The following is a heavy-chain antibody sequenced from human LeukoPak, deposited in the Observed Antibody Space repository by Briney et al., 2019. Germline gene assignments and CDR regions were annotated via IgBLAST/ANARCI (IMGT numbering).Heavy chain of an antibody. J-gene: IGHJ4*02. CDR3: AREGGPYRPLDY. CDR1: GGSISSTNW. CDR2: VHLSGRT. V-gene: IGHV4-4*02. Sequence: SETLSLTCGVSGGSISSTNWWTWVRQPPGEGLEWIGEVHLSGRTNYNPSLESRVTMSVDMSENHISLKLTSVTAADTAVYYCAREGGPYRPLDYSGQGTLVTVSP.